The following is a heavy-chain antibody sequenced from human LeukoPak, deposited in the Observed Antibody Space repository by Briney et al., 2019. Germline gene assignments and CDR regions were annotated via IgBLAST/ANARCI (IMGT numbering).Heavy chain of an antibody. D-gene: IGHD2-2*01. V-gene: IGHV7-4-1*01. Sequence: GASVKVSCKASGYTFTSYAMNWVRQAPGQGLEWRGWINTNTGNPTYAQGFTGRFVFSLDTSVSTAYLQICSLKAEDTAVYYCARDLYCSSTSCYAAQGYYYGMDVWGKGTTVTVSS. CDR3: ARDLYCSSTSCYAAQGYYYGMDV. CDR2: INTNTGNP. CDR1: GYTFTSYA. J-gene: IGHJ6*04.